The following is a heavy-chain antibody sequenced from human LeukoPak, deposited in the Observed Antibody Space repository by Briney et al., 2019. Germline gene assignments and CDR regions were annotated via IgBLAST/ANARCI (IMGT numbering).Heavy chain of an antibody. CDR1: GGSISSSSYY. D-gene: IGHD3-22*01. CDR2: IYYSGST. CDR3: ARHGGRFFYDSSGQIFDC. V-gene: IGHV4-39*01. J-gene: IGHJ4*02. Sequence: PSETLSLTCIVSGGSISSSSYYWGWIRQPPGKGLVWIGSIYYSGSTYYKSSLKSRVTISVDTSKNQFSLKLSSVTAADTAVYYCARHGGRFFYDSSGQIFDCWGQGTLVTVSS.